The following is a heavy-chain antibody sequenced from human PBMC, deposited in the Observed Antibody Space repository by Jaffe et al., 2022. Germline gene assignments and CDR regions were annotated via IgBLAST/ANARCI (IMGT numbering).Heavy chain of an antibody. CDR2: VDPEDGET. CDR3: ATDSLGHYDSSGYNDAFDI. J-gene: IGHJ3*02. CDR1: GYTFTDYY. D-gene: IGHD3-22*01. V-gene: IGHV1-69-2*01. Sequence: EVQLVQSGAEVKKPGATVKISCKVSGYTFTDYYMHWVQQAPGKGLEWMGLVDPEDGETIYAEKFQGRVTITADTSTDTAYMELSSLRSEDTAVYYCATDSLGHYDSSGYNDAFDIWGQGTMVTVSS.